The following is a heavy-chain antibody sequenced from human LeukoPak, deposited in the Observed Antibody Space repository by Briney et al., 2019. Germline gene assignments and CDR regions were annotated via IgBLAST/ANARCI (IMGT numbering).Heavy chain of an antibody. D-gene: IGHD6-19*01. CDR2: IYSGGST. Sequence: GGSLRLSCAASGFTVSSNYMSWVRQAPGKGLEWVSVIYSGGSTYYADSVKGRFTISRDNSKNTLYLQMNSLRAEDTAVYYCAKALGIAVAGNAFDIWGQGTMVTVSS. V-gene: IGHV3-53*01. J-gene: IGHJ3*02. CDR1: GFTVSSNY. CDR3: AKALGIAVAGNAFDI.